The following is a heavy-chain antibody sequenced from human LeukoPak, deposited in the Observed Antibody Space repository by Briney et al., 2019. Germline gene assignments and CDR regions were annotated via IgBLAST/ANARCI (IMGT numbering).Heavy chain of an antibody. CDR1: GFTFSSYS. CDR3: ARDKAATPPFDY. V-gene: IGHV3-21*01. D-gene: IGHD2-15*01. Sequence: GGSLGLSCAASGFTFSSYSMNWVRQAPGKGLEWVSSISSSSYIYYADSVKGRFTISRDNAKNSLYLQMNSLRAEGTAVYYCARDKAATPPFDYWGQGTLVTVSS. J-gene: IGHJ4*02. CDR2: ISSSSYI.